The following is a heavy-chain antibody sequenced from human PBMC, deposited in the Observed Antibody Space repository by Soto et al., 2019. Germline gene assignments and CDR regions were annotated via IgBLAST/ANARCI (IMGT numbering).Heavy chain of an antibody. D-gene: IGHD2-15*01. CDR1: GGTFSSYA. Sequence: SVKVSCKASGGTFSSYAISWVRQAPGQGLEWMGGIIPIFGTANYAQKFQGRVTITADESTSTAYMELSSLRSEDTAVYYCARRLPPRPCSGGSCYFWLDPWGQGTLVTVSS. V-gene: IGHV1-69*13. J-gene: IGHJ5*02. CDR2: IIPIFGTA. CDR3: ARRLPPRPCSGGSCYFWLDP.